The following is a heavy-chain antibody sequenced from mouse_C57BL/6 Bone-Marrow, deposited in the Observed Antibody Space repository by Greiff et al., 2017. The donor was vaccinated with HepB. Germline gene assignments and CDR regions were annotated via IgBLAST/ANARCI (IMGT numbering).Heavy chain of an antibody. J-gene: IGHJ4*01. D-gene: IGHD3-3*01. CDR2: IDPSDSYT. V-gene: IGHV1-50*01. Sequence: QVQLKQPGAELVKPGASVKLSCKASGYTFTSYWMQWVKQRPGQGLEWIGEIDPSDSYTNYNQKFKGKATLTVDTSSSTAYMQLSSLTSEDSAVYYCARLRDVRAMDYWGQGTSVTVSS. CDR1: GYTFTSYW. CDR3: ARLRDVRAMDY.